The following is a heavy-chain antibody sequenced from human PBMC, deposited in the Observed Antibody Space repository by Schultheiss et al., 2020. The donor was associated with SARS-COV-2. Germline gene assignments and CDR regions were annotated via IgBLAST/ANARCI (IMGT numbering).Heavy chain of an antibody. CDR2: IKQDGSEK. D-gene: IGHD2-15*01. Sequence: GGSLRLSCAASGFTFSSYWMSWVRQAPGKGLEWVANIKQDGSEKYYVDSVKGRFTISRDNAKNSLYLQMNSLRAEDTAVYYCAGDVAATPFDYYYYYMDVWGKGTTVTVSS. CDR3: AGDVAATPFDYYYYYMDV. V-gene: IGHV3-7*01. J-gene: IGHJ6*03. CDR1: GFTFSSYW.